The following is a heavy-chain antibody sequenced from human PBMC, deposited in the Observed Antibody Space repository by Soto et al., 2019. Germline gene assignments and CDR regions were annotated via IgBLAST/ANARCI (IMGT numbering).Heavy chain of an antibody. CDR3: YNSKDYLYLHRSSRRAEYTAIYYCAREGAGYASRKDYYGLDV. D-gene: IGHD3-3*01. CDR1: GFTFGSFW. CDR2: IKQDGSEK. Sequence: EVQLVESGGGLVQPGGSLRLSCSGSGFTFGSFWMAWVRQAPGKGLVWVANIKQDGSEKYYLDYVRARLTISRDNIKEVVCEKYDFDSLRGRCAVSRYNSKDYLYLHRSSRRAEYTAIYYCAREGAGYASRKDYYGLDVWGQWTTVSDS. V-gene: IGHV3-7*02. J-gene: IGHJ6*02.